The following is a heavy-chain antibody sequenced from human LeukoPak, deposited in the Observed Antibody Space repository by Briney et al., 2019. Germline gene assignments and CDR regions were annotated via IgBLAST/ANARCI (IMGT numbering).Heavy chain of an antibody. CDR1: GGSISSSNYY. V-gene: IGHV4-39*01. CDR3: ARQISDYYYYYIDV. CDR2: IYYSGTT. J-gene: IGHJ6*03. D-gene: IGHD3-10*01. Sequence: PSETLSLICSVSGGSISSSNYYWGWIRQPPGKGLEWIGTIYYSGTTYYNPSLESRVTISEDMSKNQFSLTLRSVTAADTAVNYCARQISDYYYYYIDVWGKGTTVTVSS.